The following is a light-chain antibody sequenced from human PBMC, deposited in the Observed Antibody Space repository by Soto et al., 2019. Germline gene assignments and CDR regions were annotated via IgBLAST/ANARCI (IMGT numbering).Light chain of an antibody. CDR1: SSNIGAGYD. J-gene: IGLJ3*02. V-gene: IGLV1-40*01. CDR3: QSYDSSLSGLWV. CDR2: GNN. Sequence: QSVLTQPPSVSGAPGQRVTISCTGSSSNIGAGYDVHWYQQLPGAAPKLLIYGNNNRPSGVPDRFSGSKSGTSASLAITGLQAEGEADYYCQSYDSSLSGLWVFGGGTKVTVL.